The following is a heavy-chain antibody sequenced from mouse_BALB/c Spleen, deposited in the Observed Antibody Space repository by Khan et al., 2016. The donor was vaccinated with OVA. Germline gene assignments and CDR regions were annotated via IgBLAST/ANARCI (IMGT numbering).Heavy chain of an antibody. Sequence: EVELVESGGGLVKPGGSLKLSCAASGFTFSNYAMSWVRQSPEKRLEWVASISSGDSTYYSDSVKSRFTISRDNARNILYLQMSSLRSEDTAMYYCARDYWFAYWGQGTLVTVSA. CDR1: GFTFSNYA. CDR3: ARDYWFAY. CDR2: ISSGDST. J-gene: IGHJ3*01. V-gene: IGHV5-6-5*01.